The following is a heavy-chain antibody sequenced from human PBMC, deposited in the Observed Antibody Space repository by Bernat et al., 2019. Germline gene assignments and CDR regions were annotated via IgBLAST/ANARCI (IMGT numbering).Heavy chain of an antibody. CDR3: AKGPYCSGGSCYSNSFDY. Sequence: EVQLVESGGGLVQPGRSLRLSCAASGFTFDDYSMHWFRQAPGKGLEWVSGISWNSGRIVYADSVKGRFTISRDNAKNSLYLQMNSLRAEDTALYYCAKGPYCSGGSCYSNSFDYWGQGTLVTVSS. V-gene: IGHV3-9*01. D-gene: IGHD2-15*01. CDR2: ISWNSGRI. J-gene: IGHJ4*02. CDR1: GFTFDDYS.